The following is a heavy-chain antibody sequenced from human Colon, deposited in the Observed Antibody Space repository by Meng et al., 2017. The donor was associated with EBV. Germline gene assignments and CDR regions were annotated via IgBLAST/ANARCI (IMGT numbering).Heavy chain of an antibody. V-gene: IGHV4-31*03. D-gene: IGHD3-22*01. CDR2: IHYSGST. Sequence: LRGSCRGLWNHSQALPHTCTVSSGSISSGPSVWGCNHQLPGTGLQWIAYIHYSGSTYYSPSLNSRVTISVDTSKNQLSLKLSSMTAAYTAVYYCARYVFDSSSLYSNWFDPWGQGTLVTVSS. J-gene: IGHJ5*02. CDR1: SGSISSGPSV. CDR3: ARYVFDSSSLYSNWFDP.